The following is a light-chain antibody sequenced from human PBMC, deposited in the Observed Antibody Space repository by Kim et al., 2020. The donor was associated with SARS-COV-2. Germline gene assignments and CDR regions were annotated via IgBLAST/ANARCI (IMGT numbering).Light chain of an antibody. Sequence: VSPGERATLSCRASQSVSSDLAWYQQKPGQAPRLLIYDASTRATGIPARFSGSGSGTEFTLTISSLQSEDFALYFCQQYNEWPPLTFGGGTKLEI. J-gene: IGKJ4*01. V-gene: IGKV3D-15*01. CDR3: QQYNEWPPLT. CDR1: QSVSSD. CDR2: DAS.